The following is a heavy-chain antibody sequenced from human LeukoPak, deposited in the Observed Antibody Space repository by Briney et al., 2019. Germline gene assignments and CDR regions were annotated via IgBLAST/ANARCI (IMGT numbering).Heavy chain of an antibody. CDR2: ISSSSSTI. CDR3: ARDESPYCSSTSCAMGY. Sequence: PGGSLRLSCAASGFTFSSYSMNWVRQAPGKGLEWVSYISSSSSTIYYADSVKGRFTISRDNAKNSPYLQMNSLRAEDTAVYYCARDESPYCSSTSCAMGYWGQGTLVTVSS. V-gene: IGHV3-48*01. J-gene: IGHJ4*02. CDR1: GFTFSSYS. D-gene: IGHD2-2*01.